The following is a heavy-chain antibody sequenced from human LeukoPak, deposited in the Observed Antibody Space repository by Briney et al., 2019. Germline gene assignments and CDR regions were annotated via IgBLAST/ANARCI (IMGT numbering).Heavy chain of an antibody. Sequence: GRSLRLSCAASGFTFISFAMHWVRQAPGKGLEWVAVISYHGSNKYYADSVRGRFTISRDNSKNTLYLQMNSLRAEDTAVYYCARIYSSSWYSSYFDYWGQGTLVTVSS. CDR1: GFTFISFA. CDR3: ARIYSSSWYSSYFDY. CDR2: ISYHGSNK. D-gene: IGHD6-13*01. J-gene: IGHJ4*02. V-gene: IGHV3-30-3*01.